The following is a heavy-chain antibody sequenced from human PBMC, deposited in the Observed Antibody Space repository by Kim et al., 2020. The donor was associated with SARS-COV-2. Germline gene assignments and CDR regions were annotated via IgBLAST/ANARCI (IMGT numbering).Heavy chain of an antibody. D-gene: IGHD3-3*01. CDR3: AKDSGVVIPYYFDY. J-gene: IGHJ4*02. Sequence: YADSVKGRFTISRDNSKNTLYLQMNSLRAEDTAVYYCAKDSGVVIPYYFDYWGQGTLVTVSS. V-gene: IGHV3-23*01.